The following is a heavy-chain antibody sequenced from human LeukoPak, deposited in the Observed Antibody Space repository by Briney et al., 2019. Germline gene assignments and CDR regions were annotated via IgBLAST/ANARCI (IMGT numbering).Heavy chain of an antibody. Sequence: SETLSLTCTVSGGSIRSSYYYWGWIRQPPGKGLEWIGSIYYSGSTIYNPSLKSRVTMSLDTSKNQFSLKLRSVTAADTAVYYCARGVISTDAFDVWGQGTMVTVSS. CDR3: ARGVISTDAFDV. CDR1: GGSIRSSYYY. D-gene: IGHD3-3*02. J-gene: IGHJ3*01. V-gene: IGHV4-39*07. CDR2: IYYSGST.